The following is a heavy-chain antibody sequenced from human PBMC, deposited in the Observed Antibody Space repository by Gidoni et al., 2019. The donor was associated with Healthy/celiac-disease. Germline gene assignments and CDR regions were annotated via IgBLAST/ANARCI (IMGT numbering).Heavy chain of an antibody. V-gene: IGHV3-23*01. D-gene: IGHD1-26*01. CDR2: ISGSGGST. CDR3: AKQRSVGRLDAFDM. CDR1: GFTFGSYA. Sequence: EVQLLECGGGLVQPGGSLRHSSVVAGFTFGSYAMYWGRQAPGKGLECVSGISGSGGSTYDADSVKGRFTISRDNSKNTRYLQMNSLTAEDTAVYYCAKQRSVGRLDAFDMWGQGTMVTVSS. J-gene: IGHJ3*02.